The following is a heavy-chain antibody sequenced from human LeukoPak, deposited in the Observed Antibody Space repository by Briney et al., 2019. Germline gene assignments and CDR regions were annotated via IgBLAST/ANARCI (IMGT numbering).Heavy chain of an antibody. J-gene: IGHJ6*03. CDR1: GGSFSSGSYY. CDR2: IYTSGST. Sequence: TLSLTCTVSGGSFSSGSYYWSWLRQPAGKGLEWIGRIYTSGSTNYNPSLKSRVTISVDTSKNQFSLKLSSVTAADTAVYFCARERGGSKLSGLYGRDYYYMDVWGKGTTVTVSS. V-gene: IGHV4-61*02. CDR3: ARERGGSKLSGLYGRDYYYMDV. D-gene: IGHD3-16*01.